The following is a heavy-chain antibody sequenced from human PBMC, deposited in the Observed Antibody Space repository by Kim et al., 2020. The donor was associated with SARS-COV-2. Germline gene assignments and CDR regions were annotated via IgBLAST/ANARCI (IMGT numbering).Heavy chain of an antibody. CDR1: GGSISSSNHY. V-gene: IGHV4-39*01. CDR2: VYYSGST. CDR3: ARLHGSRKHGWGSYYSPFDY. Sequence: SETLSLTCTVSGGSISSSNHYWGWIRQPPGKGLEWIGSVYYSGSTYYNPSLRSRVTTSVDTSKNQFSLKLTSVTAADTAVYHCARLHGSRKHGWGSYYSPFDYWGQGTLVTVSS. J-gene: IGHJ4*02. D-gene: IGHD3-10*01.